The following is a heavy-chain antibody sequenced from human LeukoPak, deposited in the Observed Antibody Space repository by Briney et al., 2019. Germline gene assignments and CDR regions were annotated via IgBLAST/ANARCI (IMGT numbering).Heavy chain of an antibody. Sequence: SAGSLTLSCAVYGFTFGDYAMHWVRQVPGRGLEWVSLISGDGVSTYYASSMKGCTTISRDNNNSALSLQMRRLTTEDTAFYYCVREQVSKTSNYFDSWGQGILVTVS. CDR2: ISGDGVST. J-gene: IGHJ4*02. V-gene: IGHV3-43*02. D-gene: IGHD3-3*02. CDR3: VREQVSKTSNYFDS. CDR1: GFTFGDYA.